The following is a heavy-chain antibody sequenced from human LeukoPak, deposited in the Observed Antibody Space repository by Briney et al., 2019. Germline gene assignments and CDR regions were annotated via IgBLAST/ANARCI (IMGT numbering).Heavy chain of an antibody. CDR2: IYSGGST. J-gene: IGHJ3*02. CDR1: GFTVSSNY. CDR3: ARDRGYCSGGSCYPDAFDI. D-gene: IGHD2-15*01. Sequence: GSLRLSCAAPGFTVSSNYMSWVRQAPGKGLEWVSVIYSGGSTYYADSVKRRFTICRDNSKNTLYLQMNSLRAEDTAVYYCARDRGYCSGGSCYPDAFDIWDQGTMVTVSS. V-gene: IGHV3-53*01.